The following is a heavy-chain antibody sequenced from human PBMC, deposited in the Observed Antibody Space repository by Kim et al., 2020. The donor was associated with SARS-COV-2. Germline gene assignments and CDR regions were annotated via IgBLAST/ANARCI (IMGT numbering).Heavy chain of an antibody. V-gene: IGHV3-48*03. J-gene: IGHJ4*02. CDR2: LSGTSRTI. CDR1: GFTFSNYE. CDR3: SRDSAGRLFDY. Sequence: GGSLRLSCVTSGFTFSNYEMNWVRQAPGKGLQWVAYLSGTSRTIYHADSVKGRFTISRDNAKNTFYLQMNSLRGEDTAIYYCSRDSAGRLFDYWGQGTL. D-gene: IGHD6-25*01.